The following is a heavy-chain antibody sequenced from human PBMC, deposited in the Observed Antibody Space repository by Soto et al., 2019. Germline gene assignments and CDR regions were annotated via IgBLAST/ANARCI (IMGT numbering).Heavy chain of an antibody. CDR1: GGSISSGGYY. V-gene: IGHV4-31*03. Sequence: SLTCTVSGGSISSGGYYWSWIRQHPGKGLEWIGYIYYSGSTYYNPSLKSRVTISVDTSKNQFSLKLSSVTAADTAVYYCASQGQQEGGVFDYWGQGTLVTVSS. D-gene: IGHD6-13*01. CDR2: IYYSGST. J-gene: IGHJ4*02. CDR3: ASQGQQEGGVFDY.